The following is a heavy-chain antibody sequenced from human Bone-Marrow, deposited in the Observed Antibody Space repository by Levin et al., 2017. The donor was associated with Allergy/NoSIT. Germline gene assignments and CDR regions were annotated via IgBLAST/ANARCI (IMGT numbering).Heavy chain of an antibody. V-gene: IGHV3-23*01. CDR3: AKGNGYDLEGYYFDK. CDR2: LSGSGRDT. Sequence: SCVASKFTFSSFAMTWVRQAPGKGLEWVATLSGSGRDTYYADSVKGRFTISRDNSQNTLYLQVNSLRAEDTAVYFCAKGNGYDLEGYYFDKWGQGTLITVSS. J-gene: IGHJ4*02. D-gene: IGHD5-12*01. CDR1: KFTFSSFA.